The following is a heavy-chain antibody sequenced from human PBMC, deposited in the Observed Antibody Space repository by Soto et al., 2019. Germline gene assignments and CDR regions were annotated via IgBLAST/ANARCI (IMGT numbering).Heavy chain of an antibody. CDR2: IWYDGSTK. CDR1: GFTFSSYV. D-gene: IGHD2-2*02. J-gene: IGHJ6*02. CDR3: AREKIVMVPAAILGYFYYYGMDV. V-gene: IGHV3-33*01. Sequence: GGSLRLSCAASGFTFSSYVMHWVRQAPGKGLEWVAVIWYDGSTKYYADSVRGRFTISRDNSKNTLYLQMNSLRAEDTAVYYCAREKIVMVPAAILGYFYYYGMDVWGPGAPVTVSS.